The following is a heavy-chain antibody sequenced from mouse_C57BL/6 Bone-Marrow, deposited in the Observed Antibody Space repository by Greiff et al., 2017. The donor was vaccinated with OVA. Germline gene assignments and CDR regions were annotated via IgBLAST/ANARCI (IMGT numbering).Heavy chain of an antibody. CDR2: IDPETGGT. D-gene: IGHD3-3*01. J-gene: IGHJ4*01. V-gene: IGHV1-15*01. Sequence: VKLVESGAELVRPGASVTLSCKAPGYTFTDYEMHWVKQTPVHGLEWIGAIDPETGGTAYNQKFKGKAILTADKSSSTAYMELRSLTSEDSAVYYCTRGDLDAMDYWGQGTSVTVSS. CDR1: GYTFTDYE. CDR3: TRGDLDAMDY.